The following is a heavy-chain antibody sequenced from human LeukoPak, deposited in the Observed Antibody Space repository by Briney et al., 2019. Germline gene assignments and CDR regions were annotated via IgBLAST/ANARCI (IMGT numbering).Heavy chain of an antibody. Sequence: SETLSLTCTVSGGSSSSSSYYWGWIRQPPGKGLEWIGSIYYSGSTYYNPSLKSRVTISVDTSKNQFSLKLSSVTAADTAVYYCARPAYYHGSGGTKEIDPWGQGTLVTVSS. D-gene: IGHD3-10*01. CDR1: GGSSSSSSYY. CDR3: ARPAYYHGSGGTKEIDP. V-gene: IGHV4-39*07. CDR2: IYYSGST. J-gene: IGHJ5*02.